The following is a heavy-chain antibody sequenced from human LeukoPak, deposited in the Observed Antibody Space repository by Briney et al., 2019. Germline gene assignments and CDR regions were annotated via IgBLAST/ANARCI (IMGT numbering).Heavy chain of an antibody. D-gene: IGHD3-9*01. Sequence: SETLSLTCTVSGGSISSYYWSWIRQPPGKGLEWIGYIYYSGSTNYNPSLKSRVTISVDTSKKQFSLKLSSVTAADTAVYYCAREGILTAYYGNYYYYYMDVWGKGTTVTISS. J-gene: IGHJ6*03. CDR3: AREGILTAYYGNYYYYYMDV. CDR1: GGSISSYY. CDR2: IYYSGST. V-gene: IGHV4-59*01.